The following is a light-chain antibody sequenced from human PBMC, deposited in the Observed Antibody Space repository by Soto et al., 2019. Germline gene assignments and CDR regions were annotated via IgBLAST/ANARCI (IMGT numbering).Light chain of an antibody. CDR2: GAS. V-gene: IGKV3-15*01. CDR1: QSVSSN. CDR3: QHYNNWPRT. J-gene: IGKJ1*01. Sequence: EIVMTQSPATLSVSPGERATLSCRASQSVSSNLAWYQQKPGQAPRLLIYGASTRATGIPARFSASGSGTEFTLTISSLQSEEFAVYYCQHYNNWPRTFGQGTKVEIK.